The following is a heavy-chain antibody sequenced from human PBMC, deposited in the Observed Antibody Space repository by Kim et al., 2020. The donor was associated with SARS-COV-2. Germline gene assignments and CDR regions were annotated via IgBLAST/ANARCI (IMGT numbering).Heavy chain of an antibody. CDR2: IYYSGST. CDR1: GGSVSSGSYY. CDR3: ARRVVPTAILADYYYGMDV. J-gene: IGHJ6*02. D-gene: IGHD2-2*02. Sequence: SETLSLTCTVSGGSVSSGSYYWSWIRQPPGKGLEWIGYIYYSGSTNYNPSLKSRVTITVDTSKNQFYLKLSSVTAADTAVYYCARRVVPTAILADYYYGMDVWGQGTTVTVSS. V-gene: IGHV4-61*01.